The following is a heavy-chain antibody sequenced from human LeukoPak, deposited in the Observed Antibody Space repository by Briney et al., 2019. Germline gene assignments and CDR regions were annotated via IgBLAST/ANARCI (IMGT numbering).Heavy chain of an antibody. V-gene: IGHV4-39*01. CDR2: IYYSGST. Sequence: TSATLSLTCTVSGGSITSGSYYWGWISQPPGKGLEWIGSIYYSGSTYYNPSLKSRVTVSVDTSKNQFSLKLSSVTAADTAVYYCARQGKDTTGYLFFDNWGQGTLVTVSS. J-gene: IGHJ4*02. D-gene: IGHD3-9*01. CDR1: GGSITSGSYY. CDR3: ARQGKDTTGYLFFDN.